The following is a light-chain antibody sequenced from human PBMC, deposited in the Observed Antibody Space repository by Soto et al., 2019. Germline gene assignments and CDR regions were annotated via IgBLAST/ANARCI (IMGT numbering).Light chain of an antibody. J-gene: IGKJ4*01. CDR2: VAS. CDR3: QQYGSSPALT. CDR1: QSVSSSY. Sequence: EIVLTQSPGTLSLSPGERATLACRASQSVSSSYLAWYQQKPGQAPRLLIYVASSRATGIPDRFSGSGSGTDFTLTISRLEPEDFAVHYCQQYGSSPALTFGGGTKVEIK. V-gene: IGKV3-20*01.